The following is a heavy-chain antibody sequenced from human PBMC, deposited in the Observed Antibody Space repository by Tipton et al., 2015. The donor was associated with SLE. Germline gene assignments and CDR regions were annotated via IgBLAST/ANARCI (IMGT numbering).Heavy chain of an antibody. V-gene: IGHV3-74*01. CDR2: IDHDGSGT. Sequence: SLRLSCAASGFTFNNYWMHWFRQVPGKGLEWVSRIDHDGSGTSYADSVEDRFTISRDNTKKTLYLQMSRLRAEDTAVYYRARVRSNFDYWGQGTLVTVSS. J-gene: IGHJ4*02. CDR3: ARVRSNFDY. CDR1: GFTFNNYW.